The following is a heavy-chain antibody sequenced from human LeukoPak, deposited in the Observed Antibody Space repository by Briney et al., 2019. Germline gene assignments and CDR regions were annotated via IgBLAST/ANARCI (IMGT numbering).Heavy chain of an antibody. V-gene: IGHV3-30-3*01. D-gene: IGHD1-26*01. J-gene: IGHJ4*02. CDR3: ARVVTVGAISPGCSY. Sequence: GRSLRLSCAASGFTFSSYAMHWVRRAPGKGLEWVAVISYDGSNKYYADSVKGRFTISRDNSKNTLYLQMNSLRAEDTAVYYCARVVTVGAISPGCSYWGQGTLVTVSS. CDR2: ISYDGSNK. CDR1: GFTFSSYA.